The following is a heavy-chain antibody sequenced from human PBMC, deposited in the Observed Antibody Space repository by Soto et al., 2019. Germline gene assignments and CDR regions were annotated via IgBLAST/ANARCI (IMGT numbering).Heavy chain of an antibody. CDR3: ARDNSQEDCIDY. CDR1: GFSVCSYG. Sequence: GGSTGIACAASGFSVCSYGMHWVRQAPGKGLEWVAVIWYDGSNKYYADSVKGRFTISRDNSKNTLYLQMNSLRAEDTAVYSCARDNSQEDCIDYWGQGTLVTVSS. V-gene: IGHV3-33*01. J-gene: IGHJ4*02. D-gene: IGHD2-21*02. CDR2: IWYDGSNK.